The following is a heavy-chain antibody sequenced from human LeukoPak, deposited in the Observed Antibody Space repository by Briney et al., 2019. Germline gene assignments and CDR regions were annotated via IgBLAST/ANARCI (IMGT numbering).Heavy chain of an antibody. V-gene: IGHV3-9*01. Sequence: GRSLRLSCAASGFTFYDYVMHWVRQAPGKGLEWVSGISWNSGSIGYADSVKGRFTISRDNAKNSLYLQLNSLRAEDTALCYCAKLDGSNDYWGQGTLVTVSS. CDR2: ISWNSGSI. D-gene: IGHD1-1*01. CDR3: AKLDGSNDY. CDR1: GFTFYDYV. J-gene: IGHJ4*02.